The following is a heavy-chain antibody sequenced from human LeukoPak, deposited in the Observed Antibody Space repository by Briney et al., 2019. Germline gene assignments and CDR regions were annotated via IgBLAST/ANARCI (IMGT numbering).Heavy chain of an antibody. CDR3: ATDPPNDYDFWSGYGY. D-gene: IGHD3-3*01. V-gene: IGHV1-24*01. CDR1: GYTLTELS. Sequence: ASVKVSCKVSGYTLTELSMHWVRQAPGKGLEWMGGSDPEDGETIYAQKFQGRVTMTEDTSTDTAYMELSSLRSEDTAVYYCATDPPNDYDFWSGYGYWGQGTLVTVSS. J-gene: IGHJ4*02. CDR2: SDPEDGET.